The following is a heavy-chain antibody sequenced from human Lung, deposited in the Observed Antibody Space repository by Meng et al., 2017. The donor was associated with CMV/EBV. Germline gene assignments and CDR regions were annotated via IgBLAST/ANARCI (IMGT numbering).Heavy chain of an antibody. J-gene: IGHJ6*02. V-gene: IGHV3-53*01. CDR1: GFTVSSNS. Sequence: GESLKISCAASGFTVSSNSMNWVRQAPGKGLEWVSLIYSGGGTYYADSVKGRFTISRDNFKNTLYLQMNSLRAEDTAVYYCARVLTAHHYYVIDVWGQGTTVTVSS. D-gene: IGHD5-18*01. CDR3: ARVLTAHHYYVIDV. CDR2: IYSGGGT.